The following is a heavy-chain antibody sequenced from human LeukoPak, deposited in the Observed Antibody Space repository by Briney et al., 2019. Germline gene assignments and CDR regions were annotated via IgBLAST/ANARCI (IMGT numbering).Heavy chain of an antibody. V-gene: IGHV3-23*01. CDR1: EFTFSRYA. CDR2: ITGSGGSA. D-gene: IGHD3-9*01. J-gene: IGHJ1*01. Sequence: PRGSLRLSCAASEFTFSRYAMSWVRQAPGKELEWVSCITGSGGSAYYADSVKGRFTISRDNSRNTLDLQMNSLRAEDTAVYYCAKATAYFLEYFQNWGPGTLVIVSS. CDR3: AKATAYFLEYFQN.